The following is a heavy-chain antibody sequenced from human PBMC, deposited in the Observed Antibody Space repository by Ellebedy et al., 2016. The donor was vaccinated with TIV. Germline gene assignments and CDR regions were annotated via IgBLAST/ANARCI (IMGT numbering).Heavy chain of an antibody. D-gene: IGHD3-10*01. J-gene: IGHJ4*02. CDR3: ARGRSFN. CDR1: GFTFSSNW. CDR2: IKQDGSEK. Sequence: PGGSLRLSCAASGFTFSSNWMSWVRQTPGKGLEWVAYIKQDGSEKYYVDSVKGRFTISRDNAKNSLYLQMNSLRAEETAVYYCARGRSFNWGQGTLDTVSS. V-gene: IGHV3-7*03.